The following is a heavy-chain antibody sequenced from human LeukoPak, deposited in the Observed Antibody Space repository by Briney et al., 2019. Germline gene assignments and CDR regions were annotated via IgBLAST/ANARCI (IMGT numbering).Heavy chain of an antibody. D-gene: IGHD6-19*01. Sequence: SETLSLTCTVSGASISSYYWSWIRQPPGKGLEWIGKIHYSGSTNYNPSLKSRVTISVDTSKNQFSLKLSSVTAADTAVYYCARRAGGGWSINWFDPWGQGTLITVSS. V-gene: IGHV4-59*08. CDR3: ARRAGGGWSINWFDP. J-gene: IGHJ5*02. CDR2: IHYSGST. CDR1: GASISSYY.